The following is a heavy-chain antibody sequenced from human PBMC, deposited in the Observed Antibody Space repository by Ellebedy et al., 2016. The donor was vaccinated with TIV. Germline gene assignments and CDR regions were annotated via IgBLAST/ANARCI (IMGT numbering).Heavy chain of an antibody. CDR2: IYYSGST. Sequence: SETLSLTXTVSGGSISSSSYYWGWIRQPPGKGLEWIGSIYYSGSTYYNPSLKSRVTISVDTSKNQFSLKLSSVTAADTAVYYCARATAMVFDYWGQGTLVTVSS. J-gene: IGHJ4*02. V-gene: IGHV4-39*07. D-gene: IGHD5-18*01. CDR3: ARATAMVFDY. CDR1: GGSISSSSYY.